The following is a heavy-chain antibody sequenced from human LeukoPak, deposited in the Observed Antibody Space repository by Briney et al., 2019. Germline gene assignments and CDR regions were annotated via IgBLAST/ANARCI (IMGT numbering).Heavy chain of an antibody. CDR2: ISGGGVST. Sequence: TGGSLRLSCAASGFTFSSFPMSWVRQAPGKGLEWVSVISGGGVSTYYADSVKGRFTISRDNTKNSLYLQMNSLRAEDTAVYYCARDYTGGWNDYWGQGTLVIVSS. V-gene: IGHV3-23*01. J-gene: IGHJ4*02. CDR3: ARDYTGGWNDY. D-gene: IGHD7-27*01. CDR1: GFTFSSFP.